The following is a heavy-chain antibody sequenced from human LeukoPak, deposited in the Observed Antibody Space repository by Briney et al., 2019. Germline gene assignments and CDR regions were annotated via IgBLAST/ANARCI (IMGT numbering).Heavy chain of an antibody. CDR1: GGSISSSSYY. CDR3: ASGWGSSWYRSYYYYYMDV. J-gene: IGHJ6*03. V-gene: IGHV4-39*01. Sequence: SETLSLTCTVSGGSISSSSYYWGWIRQPPGKGLEWIGSIYYSGSTYYNPSLKSRVTISVDTSKYQFSLKLSSVTAADTAVYYCASGWGSSWYRSYYYYYMDVWGKGTTVTVSS. D-gene: IGHD6-13*01. CDR2: IYYSGST.